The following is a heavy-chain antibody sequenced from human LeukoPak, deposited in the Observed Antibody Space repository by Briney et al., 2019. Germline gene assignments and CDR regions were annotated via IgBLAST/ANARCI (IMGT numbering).Heavy chain of an antibody. Sequence: ASVKVSCKASGYTFTSYGISWVRQAPGQGLEWMGWISAYNGNTNYAQKLQGRVTMTTDTSTSTAYMELRSLRSDDTAVYYCARVVDKWEHDVYFDYWGQGTLVTVSS. J-gene: IGHJ4*02. D-gene: IGHD1-26*01. CDR2: ISAYNGNT. CDR1: GYTFTSYG. V-gene: IGHV1-18*01. CDR3: ARVVDKWEHDVYFDY.